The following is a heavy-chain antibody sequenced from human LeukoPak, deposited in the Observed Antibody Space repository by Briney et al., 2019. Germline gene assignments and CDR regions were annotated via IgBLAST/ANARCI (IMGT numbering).Heavy chain of an antibody. CDR1: GGSISSYY. V-gene: IGHV4-59*01. CDR3: ARSRDFDWFTDY. Sequence: SETLSLTCTVSGGSISSYYWSWIRQPPGKGLEWIGYISYTGSTSYNPSLKSRVTISLDTSKSQFSLKLTSVTAADSAVYYCARSRDFDWFTDYWGQGTLVTVSS. D-gene: IGHD3-9*01. J-gene: IGHJ4*02. CDR2: ISYTGST.